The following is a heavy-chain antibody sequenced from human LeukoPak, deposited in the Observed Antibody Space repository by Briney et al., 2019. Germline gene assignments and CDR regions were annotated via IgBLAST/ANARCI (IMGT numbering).Heavy chain of an antibody. J-gene: IGHJ5*01. CDR3: GYYNSGSYSTPDS. CDR2: IRYDGSNK. Sequence: GGSLRLSCGASGFTFSSYGMNWVRQGPGKGLEWVAFIRYDGSNKYYADSVKGRFTISRDNSKNTLYLQMKTLRSEDTAVYYCGYYNSGSYSTPDSWGQGTQVTVSS. D-gene: IGHD3-10*01. V-gene: IGHV3-30*02. CDR1: GFTFSSYG.